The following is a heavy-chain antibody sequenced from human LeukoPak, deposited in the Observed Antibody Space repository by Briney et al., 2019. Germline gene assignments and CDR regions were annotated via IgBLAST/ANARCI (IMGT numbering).Heavy chain of an antibody. D-gene: IGHD4-23*01. V-gene: IGHV6-1*01. J-gene: IGHJ4*02. Sequence: SQTLSLTCAISGDSVSSNSAAWNWIRQSPSRGPEWLGRTYYRSKWYNDYAVSVKSRITINPDTSKNQFSLQLNSVTPEDTAVYYCARGGDNGGSALSYFDYGGKGTLVPFSS. CDR2: TYYRSKWYN. CDR3: ARGGDNGGSALSYFDY. CDR1: GDSVSSNSAA.